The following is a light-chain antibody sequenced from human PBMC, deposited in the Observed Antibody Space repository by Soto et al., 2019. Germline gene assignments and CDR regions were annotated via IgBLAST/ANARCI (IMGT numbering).Light chain of an antibody. Sequence: EIVSTQSPGTLSLSPGERATLSCRASQSVSSSYLAWYQQKPGQAPRLLIYGASSRATGIPDRFSGSGSGTDFTLTISRLEPEDCAVYYCQQYGSSPSTFGQGIKLEIK. CDR3: QQYGSSPST. CDR1: QSVSSSY. CDR2: GAS. V-gene: IGKV3-20*01. J-gene: IGKJ2*01.